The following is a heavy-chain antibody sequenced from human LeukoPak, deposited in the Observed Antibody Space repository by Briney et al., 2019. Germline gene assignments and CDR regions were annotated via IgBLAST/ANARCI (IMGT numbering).Heavy chain of an antibody. CDR2: IYPGDSDS. D-gene: IGHD4/OR15-4a*01. V-gene: IGHV5-51*01. J-gene: IGHJ4*02. CDR1: GYSFTNFW. Sequence: GESLKISCKASGYSFTNFWIGWVRQMPGKGLEWMGIIYPGDSDSRYSPSFRGQVTISADKSINTANLQWSSLKASDTATYCCARHRRSRRHANYNGFDYWGQGTRVIVSS. CDR3: ARHRRSRRHANYNGFDY.